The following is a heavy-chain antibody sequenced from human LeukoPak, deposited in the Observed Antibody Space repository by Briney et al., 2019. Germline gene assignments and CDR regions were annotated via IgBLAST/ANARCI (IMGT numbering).Heavy chain of an antibody. J-gene: IGHJ5*02. CDR3: ARDGYYDSRWGFDP. CDR1: GGTFSSYA. CDR2: IIPIFGTA. V-gene: IGHV1-69*01. D-gene: IGHD3-22*01. Sequence: EASVKVSCKASGGTFSSYAISWVRQAPGQGLEWMGGIIPIFGTANYAQKFQGRVTITADESTSTAYMELSSLRSEDTAVYYCARDGYYDSRWGFDPWGQGTLVTVSS.